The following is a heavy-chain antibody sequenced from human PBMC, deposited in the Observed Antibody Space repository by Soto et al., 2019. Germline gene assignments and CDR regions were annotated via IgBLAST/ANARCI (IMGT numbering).Heavy chain of an antibody. J-gene: IGHJ4*02. Sequence: QLQLQESGSGLVKPSQTLSLTCAVSGGSISSGGYSWSWIRQPPGKGLEWIGYIYHSGSTYYNPSLKSRVTISVDRSKNQFSLKLSSVTAADTAVYYCASGRYYCSSTSCSTNGAPFFDYWGQGTLVTVSS. CDR1: GGSISSGGYS. CDR3: ASGRYYCSSTSCSTNGAPFFDY. V-gene: IGHV4-30-2*01. CDR2: IYHSGST. D-gene: IGHD2-2*01.